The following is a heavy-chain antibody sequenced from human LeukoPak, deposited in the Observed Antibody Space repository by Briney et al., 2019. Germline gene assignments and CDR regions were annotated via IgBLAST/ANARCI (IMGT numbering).Heavy chain of an antibody. J-gene: IGHJ4*02. Sequence: PSETLSLTCAVYGGSFSGYYWSWIRQPPGKGLEWIGEINHSGSTNYNPSPKSRVTISVDTSKNQFSLKLSSVTAADTAVYYCARGPARYSSSSYFDYWGQGTLVTVSS. CDR1: GGSFSGYY. CDR3: ARGPARYSSSSYFDY. CDR2: INHSGST. V-gene: IGHV4-34*01. D-gene: IGHD6-6*01.